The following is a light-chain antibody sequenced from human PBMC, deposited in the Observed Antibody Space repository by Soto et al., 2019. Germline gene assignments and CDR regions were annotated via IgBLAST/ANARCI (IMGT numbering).Light chain of an antibody. J-gene: IGLJ3*02. CDR3: GTWHSTLSVEWV. CDR1: NSNIGANS. Sequence: QSALTQPPSVSAAPGQKVTISCFGSNSNIGANSVSWYQHLPGTAPKVVIYDDDKRPSGIPDRFSGSKSGTSVTLDITGLQIGDEADYYCGTWHSTLSVEWVFGGGTKLTVL. CDR2: DDD. V-gene: IGLV1-51*01.